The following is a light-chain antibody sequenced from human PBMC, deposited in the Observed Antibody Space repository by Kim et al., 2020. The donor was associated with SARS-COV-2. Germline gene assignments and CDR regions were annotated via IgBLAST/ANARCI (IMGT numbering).Light chain of an antibody. CDR2: AAS. CDR3: QQYNKWPLT. Sequence: VSPGGRATLSCRASQSVSSELAWYQQTPGQAPRLLISAASTRAAGVPARFSGSGSETEFTLTISSLQSEDSAVYYCQQYNKWPLTFGGGTKVDIK. J-gene: IGKJ4*01. V-gene: IGKV3-15*01. CDR1: QSVSSE.